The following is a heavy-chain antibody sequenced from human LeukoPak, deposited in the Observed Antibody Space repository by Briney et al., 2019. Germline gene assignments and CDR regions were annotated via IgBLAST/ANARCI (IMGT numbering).Heavy chain of an antibody. J-gene: IGHJ4*02. Sequence: SETLSLTCAVYGGSFSGYYWSWISQPPGKGLEWIGEINHSGSTNYSPSLKSRVTISVDTSKNQFSLKLSSVTAADTAVYYCARSEPSTTASFGIDYWGQGTLVTVSS. D-gene: IGHD4-17*01. CDR3: ARSEPSTTASFGIDY. CDR1: GGSFSGYY. V-gene: IGHV4-34*01. CDR2: INHSGST.